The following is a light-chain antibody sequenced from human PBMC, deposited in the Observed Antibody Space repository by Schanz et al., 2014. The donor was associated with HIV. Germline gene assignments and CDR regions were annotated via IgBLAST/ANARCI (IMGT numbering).Light chain of an antibody. V-gene: IGLV2-14*03. CDR1: SSDVGGYNY. CDR2: DVS. CDR3: SSYTSSSTWV. J-gene: IGLJ3*02. Sequence: QSVLTQPASVSGSPGQSITISCTGTSSDVGGYNYVSWYQQHPGKAPKLMIYDVSNRPSGVSNRFSGSKSDNTASLTISGLQPEDEADYYCSSYTSSSTWVFGGGTKLTVL.